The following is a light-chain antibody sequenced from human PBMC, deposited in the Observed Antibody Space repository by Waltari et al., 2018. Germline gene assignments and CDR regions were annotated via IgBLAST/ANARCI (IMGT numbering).Light chain of an antibody. CDR1: QSITNY. Sequence: DIQMTQSPSSLSASVGDRVTMTCRASQSITNYLSWYQHKLGEAPNLLVYDASTLVSGVPSRFNGSGSGTEFTLTISSLQPEDWATYYCLQTYSTLMFSFGPGTKVDL. CDR3: LQTYSTLMFS. CDR2: DAS. V-gene: IGKV1-39*01. J-gene: IGKJ3*01.